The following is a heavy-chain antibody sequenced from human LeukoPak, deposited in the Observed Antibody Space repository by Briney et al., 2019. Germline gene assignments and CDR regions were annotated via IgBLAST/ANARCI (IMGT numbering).Heavy chain of an antibody. CDR2: ISGSGGNT. D-gene: IGHD6-6*01. CDR1: GLTFSSDA. Sequence: PGGSLRLSCAAPGLTFSSDAMSWVRQAPGKGLEWVSAISGSGGNTYYADSVKGRFTISRDNSKNTLYLQMNCLRAEDTAVYYCARGRGGRRYFDYWGQGTLVTVSS. V-gene: IGHV3-23*01. CDR3: ARGRGGRRYFDY. J-gene: IGHJ4*02.